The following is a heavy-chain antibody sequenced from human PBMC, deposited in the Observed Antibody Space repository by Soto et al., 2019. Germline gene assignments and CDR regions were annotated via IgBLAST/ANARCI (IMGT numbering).Heavy chain of an antibody. D-gene: IGHD1-7*01. Sequence: QVQLVESGGGLVKPGGSLRLSCVASGFTFDNYYMSWIRQAPGKGLEWVSYISSKDGTTYYADSLKGRFTISRDNAKNSLYLQLNSLRAEDTAVYYCAREINYSRYPRVIDSWGQGTLVTVSS. J-gene: IGHJ4*02. V-gene: IGHV3-11*01. CDR2: ISSKDGTT. CDR1: GFTFDNYY. CDR3: AREINYSRYPRVIDS.